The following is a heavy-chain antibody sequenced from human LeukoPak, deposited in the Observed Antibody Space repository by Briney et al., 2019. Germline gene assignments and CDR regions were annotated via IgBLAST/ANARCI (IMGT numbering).Heavy chain of an antibody. CDR1: GFTFSSYE. Sequence: TGGSLRLSCAASGFTFSSYEMNWVRQAPGKGLEWVSYISSSGSTIYYADSVKGRFTISRDNAKNSLYLQMNSLRAEDTAVYYCARDGGYTSGWYDYWGQGTLVTVSS. V-gene: IGHV3-48*03. CDR3: ARDGGYTSGWYDY. J-gene: IGHJ4*02. D-gene: IGHD6-19*01. CDR2: ISSSGSTI.